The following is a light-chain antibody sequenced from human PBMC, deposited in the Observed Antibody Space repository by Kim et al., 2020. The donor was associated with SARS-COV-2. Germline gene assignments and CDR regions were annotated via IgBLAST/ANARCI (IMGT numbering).Light chain of an antibody. CDR1: SLRTYY. J-gene: IGLJ2*01. V-gene: IGLV3-19*01. CDR2: GKN. Sequence: SSELTQDPALSVALGQTVSITCQGDSLRTYYASWYQQKPGQAPVLVIYGKNNRPSGIPDRFSGSTSGNTASLTITGAQAEDEADYYCKSRDGSGKVVFGGGTQLTVL. CDR3: KSRDGSGKVV.